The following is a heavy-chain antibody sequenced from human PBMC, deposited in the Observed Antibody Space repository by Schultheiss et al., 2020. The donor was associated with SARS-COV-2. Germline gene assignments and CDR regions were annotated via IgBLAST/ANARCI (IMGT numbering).Heavy chain of an antibody. V-gene: IGHV3-7*03. CDR3: ARDRGGAFDI. CDR1: GFTFSSYA. J-gene: IGHJ3*02. CDR2: IKQDGSEK. D-gene: IGHD6-25*01. Sequence: GGSLRLSCSASGFTFSSYAMHWVRQAPGKGLEWVANIKQDGSEKYYVDSVKGRFTISRDNAKNSLYLQMNSLRAEDTAVYYCARDRGGAFDIWGQGTMVTVSS.